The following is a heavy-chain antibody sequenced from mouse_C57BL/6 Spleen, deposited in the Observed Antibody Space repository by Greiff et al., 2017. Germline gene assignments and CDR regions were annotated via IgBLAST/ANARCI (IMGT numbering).Heavy chain of an antibody. J-gene: IGHJ2*01. CDR2: IRLKSDNYAT. CDR3: PSPYFDY. Sequence: EVKVEESGGGLVQPGGSMKLSCVASGFTFSNYWMNWVRQSPEKGLEWVAQIRLKSDNYATHYAESVKGRFTISRDDSKSSVYLQMNNLRAEDTGIYYCPSPYFDYWGQGTTLTVSS. D-gene: IGHD6-1*01. V-gene: IGHV6-3*01. CDR1: GFTFSNYW.